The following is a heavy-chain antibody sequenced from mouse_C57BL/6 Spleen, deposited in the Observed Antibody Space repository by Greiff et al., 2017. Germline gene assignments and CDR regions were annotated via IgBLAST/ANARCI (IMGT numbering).Heavy chain of an antibody. J-gene: IGHJ4*01. CDR1: GYTFTSYT. D-gene: IGHD1-1*01. CDR2: INPSSGYT. CDR3: AREGRSSSYGDV. Sequence: VMLVESGAELARPGASVKMSCKASGYTFTSYTMHWVKQRPGQGLEWIGYINPSSGYTKYNQKFKAKATLTADKSSSTAYMQLSSLTSEDSAVYSRAREGRSSSYGDVWGQGTSVTVSS. V-gene: IGHV1-4*01.